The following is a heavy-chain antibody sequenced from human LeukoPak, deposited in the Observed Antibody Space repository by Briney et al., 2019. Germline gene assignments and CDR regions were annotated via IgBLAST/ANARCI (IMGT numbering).Heavy chain of an antibody. D-gene: IGHD1-26*01. Sequence: ASLNVSCKVSGYTFTEFSMNWVRQAPGKGLEWIGGFYPEDSYTIYAKRCQGRVTMTEDTSTDTAYMDLSSVGTEVTSGYYCAADLSGGYAFWGQGTLVTVSS. CDR1: GYTFTEFS. CDR2: FYPEDSYT. CDR3: AADLSGGYAF. V-gene: IGHV1-24*01. J-gene: IGHJ3*01.